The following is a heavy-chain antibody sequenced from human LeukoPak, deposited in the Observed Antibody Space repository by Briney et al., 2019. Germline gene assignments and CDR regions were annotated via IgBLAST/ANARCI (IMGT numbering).Heavy chain of an antibody. CDR1: GGSFSGYY. Sequence: KPSETLSLTCAVYGGSFSGYYWSWIRQPPGKGLEWIGEINHSGSTNYNPSLKSRVTISVDTSKNQFSLKLSSVTAADTAVYYCAREVERSSSTLFDYWGQGTLVTVSS. D-gene: IGHD6-6*01. CDR3: AREVERSSSTLFDY. CDR2: INHSGST. V-gene: IGHV4-34*01. J-gene: IGHJ4*02.